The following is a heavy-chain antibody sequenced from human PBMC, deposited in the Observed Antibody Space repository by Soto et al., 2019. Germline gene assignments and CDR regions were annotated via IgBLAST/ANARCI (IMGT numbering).Heavy chain of an antibody. CDR1: ESTLSNVW. Sequence: GGSLRLSCAPSESTLSNVWMSWVRQAPGKGLEWVGRVKRQIDGATTDYAAPVKGRFTISRDDSKNTVYLQMNSLRTEDTAVYYCTTVPSRVYLGPGTLVTVSS. V-gene: IGHV3-15*01. CDR3: TTVPSRVY. CDR2: VKRQIDGATT. D-gene: IGHD3-10*01. J-gene: IGHJ4*01.